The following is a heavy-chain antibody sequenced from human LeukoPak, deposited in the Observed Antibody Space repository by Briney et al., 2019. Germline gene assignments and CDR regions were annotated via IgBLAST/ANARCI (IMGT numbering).Heavy chain of an antibody. CDR2: INPNSGGT. J-gene: IGHJ4*02. CDR1: GGTFSSYA. V-gene: IGHV1-2*02. Sequence: ASVKVSCKASGGTFSSYAISWVRQAPGQGLEWMGWINPNSGGTNYAQKFQGRVTMTRDTSINTAYMELSRLRSDDTAVYYCARGDWDDYWGQGTLVTVSS. D-gene: IGHD2-21*02. CDR3: ARGDWDDY.